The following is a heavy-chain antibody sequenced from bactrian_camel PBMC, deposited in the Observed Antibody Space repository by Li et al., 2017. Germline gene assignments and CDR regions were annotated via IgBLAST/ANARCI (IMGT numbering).Heavy chain of an antibody. CDR2: IYTRGGST. D-gene: IGHD7*01. Sequence: VQLVESGGGSVQAGGSLRLSCAASGSAVSNLYMAWFRQAPGKEREGAAAIYTRGGSTYYADSVKGRFTISQDSSKNTVYLQMAGLQEEDTAVYFCTAAGIRPLGSTRPKCRFNLYGQGTQVTVS. CDR1: GSAVSNLY. V-gene: IGHV3S40*01. J-gene: IGHJ4*01.